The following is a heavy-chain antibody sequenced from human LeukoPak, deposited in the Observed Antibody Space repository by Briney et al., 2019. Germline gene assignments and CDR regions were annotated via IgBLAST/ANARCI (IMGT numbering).Heavy chain of an antibody. CDR1: GYTFTSYG. D-gene: IGHD6-13*01. J-gene: IGHJ4*02. CDR2: ISAYNGNT. CDR3: ARDLYFGRYSSSWSFDY. V-gene: IGHV1-18*01. Sequence: GASVKGSCKASGYTFTSYGISWVRQAPGQGLEWMGWISAYNGNTNYAQKLQGRVTMTTDTSTSTAYMELRSLRSDDTAVYYCARDLYFGRYSSSWSFDYWGQGTLVTVSS.